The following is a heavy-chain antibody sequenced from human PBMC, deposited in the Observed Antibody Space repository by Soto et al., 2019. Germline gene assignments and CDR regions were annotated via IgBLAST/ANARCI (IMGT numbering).Heavy chain of an antibody. V-gene: IGHV1-69*06. Sequence: QVQLVQSGTEVKKSGSSVKVSCKASGGTSSNFVITWVRQVPGQGLEWLGGILPMFGAVKYAQKFQDRLTITADRSTNTAAMELGSLRPEDTAVYYCARRKRSGYDRGDSYYHTMDVWGHGTTVTVS. J-gene: IGHJ6*02. CDR2: ILPMFGAV. CDR3: ARRKRSGYDRGDSYYHTMDV. D-gene: IGHD3-3*01. CDR1: GGTSSNFV.